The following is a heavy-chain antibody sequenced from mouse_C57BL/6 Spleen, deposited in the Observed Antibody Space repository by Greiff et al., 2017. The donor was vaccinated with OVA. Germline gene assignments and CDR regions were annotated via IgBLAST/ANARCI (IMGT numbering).Heavy chain of an antibody. CDR3: ARHEEGDFSPFDYGYAMDY. J-gene: IGHJ4*01. V-gene: IGHV1-62-2*01. Sequence: QVQLQQSGAELVKPGASVKLSCKASGYTFTEYTIHWVKQRSGQGLEWIGWFYPGSGSIKYNEKFKDKATLTADKSSSTVYMELSRLASEDSAVYFCARHEEGDFSPFDYGYAMDYWGQGTSVTVSS. D-gene: IGHD1-1*01. CDR1: GYTFTEYT. CDR2: FYPGSGSI.